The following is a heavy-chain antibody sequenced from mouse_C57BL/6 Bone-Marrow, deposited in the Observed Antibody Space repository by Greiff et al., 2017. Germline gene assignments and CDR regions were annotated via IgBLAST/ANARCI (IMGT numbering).Heavy chain of an antibody. CDR3: ALSGFDY. V-gene: IGHV5-4*01. J-gene: IGHJ2*01. D-gene: IGHD3-1*01. CDR2: ISDGGSYT. Sequence: EVQLVESGGGLVKPGGSLKLSCAASGFTFSSYAMSWVRQTPEKRLEWVATISDGGSYTYYPDNVKGRFTISRDNAKNNLYLQMSHLKSEDTAMYYCALSGFDYWGQGTTRTVSS. CDR1: GFTFSSYA.